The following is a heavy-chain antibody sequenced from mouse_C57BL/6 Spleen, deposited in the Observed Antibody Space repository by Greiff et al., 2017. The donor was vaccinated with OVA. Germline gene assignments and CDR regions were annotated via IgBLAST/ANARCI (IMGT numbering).Heavy chain of an antibody. V-gene: IGHV5-4*01. CDR3: ARDRGYN. D-gene: IGHD3-1*01. Sequence: EVMLVESGGGLVKPGGSLKLSCAASGFTFSSYAMSWVRQTPEKRLEWVATISDGGSYTYYPDNVKGRFTISRDNAKNNLYLQMSHLKSEDTAMYYCARDRGYNWGQGTTLTVSS. J-gene: IGHJ2*01. CDR2: ISDGGSYT. CDR1: GFTFSSYA.